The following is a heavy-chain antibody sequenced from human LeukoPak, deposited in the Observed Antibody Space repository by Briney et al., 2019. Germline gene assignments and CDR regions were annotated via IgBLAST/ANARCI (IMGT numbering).Heavy chain of an antibody. CDR1: GGTFSSYA. Sequence: SVKVSYKASGGTFSSYAISWVRQAPGQGLEWMGRIIPIFGTANYAQKFQGRVTITTDESTSTAYMELSSLRSEDTAVYYCARGPYYDFWSGRNYMDVWGKGTTVTVSS. CDR3: ARGPYYDFWSGRNYMDV. J-gene: IGHJ6*03. CDR2: IIPIFGTA. V-gene: IGHV1-69*05. D-gene: IGHD3-3*01.